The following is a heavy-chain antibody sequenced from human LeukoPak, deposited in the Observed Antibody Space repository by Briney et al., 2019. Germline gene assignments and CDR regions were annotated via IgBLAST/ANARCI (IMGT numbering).Heavy chain of an antibody. CDR1: GFTFSNCD. CDR2: VSYDGSDK. J-gene: IGHJ4*02. CDR3: ARDSRGPDY. D-gene: IGHD3-22*01. V-gene: IGHV3-33*05. Sequence: PGGSLRLSCAASGFTFSNCDMYWVRQAPGRGLDWVAVVSYDGSDKYYADSVKGRFTISRDNSKNTLYLQMTGLRVEDTAVYYCARDSRGPDYWGQGALVTVSS.